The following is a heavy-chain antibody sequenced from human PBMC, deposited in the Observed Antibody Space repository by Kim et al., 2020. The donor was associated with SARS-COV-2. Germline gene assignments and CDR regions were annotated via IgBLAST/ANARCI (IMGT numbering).Heavy chain of an antibody. J-gene: IGHJ4*02. D-gene: IGHD5-18*01. CDR1: GYTFTTYM. CDR3: ARGQYTLVVDL. V-gene: IGHV1-46*01. Sequence: ASVKVSCKASGYTFTTYMIHWVRQAPGQGLEWMGGFNPYDATTSRTQKFQGRLTMTGDTSTGTVYMELYSLTSEDTAVYYCARGQYTLVVDLWGQGTLV. CDR2: FNPYDATT.